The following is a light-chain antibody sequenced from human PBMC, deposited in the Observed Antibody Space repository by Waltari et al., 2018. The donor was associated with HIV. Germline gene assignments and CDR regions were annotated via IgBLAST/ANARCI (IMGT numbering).Light chain of an antibody. V-gene: IGLV1-44*01. CDR1: TSNIRNNA. J-gene: IGLJ3*02. Sequence: QSVLTQPPSASGTPEQRVTISCSGSTSNIRNNAVNWYQQFPGTAPKLLICESNQRPSGVPDRFSGSKSGTSASLASSGLQSEDEANYYCAVWDDSLNSWVFGGGTKLSVL. CDR2: ESN. CDR3: AVWDDSLNSWV.